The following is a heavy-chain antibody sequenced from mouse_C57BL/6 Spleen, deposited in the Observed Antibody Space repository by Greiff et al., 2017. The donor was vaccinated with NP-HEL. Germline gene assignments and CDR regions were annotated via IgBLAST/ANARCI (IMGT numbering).Heavy chain of an antibody. CDR2: IRSKSNNYAT. CDR3: VRQNYGSSYRDAMDY. Sequence: EVKLMESGGGLVQPKGSLKLSCAASGFSFNTYAMNWVRQAPGKGLEWVARIRSKSNNYATYYADSVKDRFTISRDDSESMLYLQMNNLKTEDTAMYYCVRQNYGSSYRDAMDYWGQGTSVTVSS. J-gene: IGHJ4*01. CDR1: GFSFNTYA. V-gene: IGHV10-1*01. D-gene: IGHD1-1*01.